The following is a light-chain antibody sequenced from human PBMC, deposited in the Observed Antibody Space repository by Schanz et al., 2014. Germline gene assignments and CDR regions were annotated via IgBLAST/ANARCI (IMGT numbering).Light chain of an antibody. CDR1: QSVSSK. V-gene: IGKV3-11*01. J-gene: IGKJ4*01. CDR2: GAS. CDR3: QQRDKWPLT. Sequence: EIVLTQSPGTLSLSPGERATLSCRASQSVSSKLAWYQQKAGQAPRLLIYGASTRATGIPARFSGSGSGTGSGTDFTLTISRLEPEDFAVYYCQQRDKWPLTFGGGTKVEIK.